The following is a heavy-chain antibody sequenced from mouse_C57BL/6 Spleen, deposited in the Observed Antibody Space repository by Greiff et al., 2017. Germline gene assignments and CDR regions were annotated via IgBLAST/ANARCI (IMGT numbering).Heavy chain of an antibody. D-gene: IGHD2-3*01. Sequence: EVKLLESGPGLVKPSQSLSLTCSVTGYSITSGYYWNWIRQFPGNKLEWMGYISYDGSNNYNPSLKNRISITRDTSKNQFFLKLNSVTTEDTATYYCARGDGYYVGGFAYWGQGTLVTVSA. V-gene: IGHV3-6*01. J-gene: IGHJ3*01. CDR1: GYSITSGYY. CDR3: ARGDGYYVGGFAY. CDR2: ISYDGSN.